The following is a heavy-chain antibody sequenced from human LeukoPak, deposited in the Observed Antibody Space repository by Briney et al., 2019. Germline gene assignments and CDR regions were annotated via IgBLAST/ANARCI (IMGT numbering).Heavy chain of an antibody. J-gene: IGHJ5*02. V-gene: IGHV6-1*01. D-gene: IGHD4-17*01. CDR2: TYYRSKWYN. Sequence: SQTLSLTCAISGDSVSSNSAAWNWIRQSPSRGLEWLGRTYYRSKWYNDYAVSVKSRITINPDTSKNQSSLQLNSVTPEDTAVYYCASGKLRHNWFDPWGQGTLVTVSS. CDR3: ASGKLRHNWFDP. CDR1: GDSVSSNSAA.